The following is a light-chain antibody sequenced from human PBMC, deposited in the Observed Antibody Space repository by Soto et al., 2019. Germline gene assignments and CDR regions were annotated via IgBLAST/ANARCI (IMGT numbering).Light chain of an antibody. CDR3: CSYVSSKTYL. Sequence: QSVLTQPASVSGSPGQSITISCTGTSSDVGSYNYVSWYQQHPGKAPKLMIYEVSDRPSGVSDRFSGSKSDNTASLTISGLQTEDEADYYCCSYVSSKTYLFGTGTKVTVL. CDR2: EVS. V-gene: IGLV2-14*01. CDR1: SSDVGSYNY. J-gene: IGLJ1*01.